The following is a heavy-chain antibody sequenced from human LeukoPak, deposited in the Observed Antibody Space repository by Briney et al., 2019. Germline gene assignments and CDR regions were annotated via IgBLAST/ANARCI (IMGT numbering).Heavy chain of an antibody. CDR1: GFTFSTYW. J-gene: IGHJ3*02. CDR3: AREAYDSSVGDAFDI. CDR2: IKQDGSEK. D-gene: IGHD3-22*01. V-gene: IGHV3-7*01. Sequence: PGGSLRLSCAASGFTFSTYWMSWVRQAPGKGLEWVVNIKQDGSEKYYVDSVKGRFTISRDNAKNTLFLQMNSLRAEDTAVYYCAREAYDSSVGDAFDIWGQGTMVTVSS.